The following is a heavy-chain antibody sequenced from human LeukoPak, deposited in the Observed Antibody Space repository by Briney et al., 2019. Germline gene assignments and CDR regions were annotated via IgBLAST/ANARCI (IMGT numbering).Heavy chain of an antibody. Sequence: SETLSLTCTVSGGSISSGSYYWSWIRQPAGKGLEWIGRIYTSGSTNYNLSLKSRVTISVDTSKNQFSLKLSSVTAADTAVYYCARYGDYTWFDPWGQGTLVTVSS. J-gene: IGHJ5*02. V-gene: IGHV4-61*02. CDR3: ARYGDYTWFDP. CDR1: GGSISSGSYY. D-gene: IGHD4-17*01. CDR2: IYTSGST.